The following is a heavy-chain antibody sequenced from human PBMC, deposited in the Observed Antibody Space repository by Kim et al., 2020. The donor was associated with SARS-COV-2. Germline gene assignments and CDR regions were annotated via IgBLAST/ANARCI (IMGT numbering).Heavy chain of an antibody. CDR1: GFSFSSYW. CDR2: IKSDGSSI. V-gene: IGHV3-74*01. J-gene: IGHJ3*02. Sequence: GGSLRLSCAASGFSFSSYWMHWVRQAPGKGLVWVSRIKSDGSSITYADSVKGRFSVSRDNAKNTLYLQMNSLRAEDTALYYCARGPSAFDIWGQGTMVTVSS. CDR3: ARGPSAFDI.